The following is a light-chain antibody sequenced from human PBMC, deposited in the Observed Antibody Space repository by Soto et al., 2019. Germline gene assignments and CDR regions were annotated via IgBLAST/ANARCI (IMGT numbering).Light chain of an antibody. J-gene: IGKJ5*01. CDR2: GAS. CDR1: QSVSSN. Sequence: EIVMTQSPATLSVSPGERATLSCRASQSVSSNLAWYPQKPGQAPRLLIYGASTRATGIPARFSGSGSGTEFTLTISSLQSEDFAVYYCLQYNNWPLTFGQGTRLEIK. V-gene: IGKV3-15*01. CDR3: LQYNNWPLT.